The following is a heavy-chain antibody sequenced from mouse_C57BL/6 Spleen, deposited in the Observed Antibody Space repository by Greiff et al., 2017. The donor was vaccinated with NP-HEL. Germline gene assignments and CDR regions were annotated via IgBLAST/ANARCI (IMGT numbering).Heavy chain of an antibody. CDR3: ARSRNYYGSSYEWAMDY. V-gene: IGHV1-64*01. J-gene: IGHJ4*01. CDR2: IHPNSGST. CDR1: GYTFTSYW. Sequence: QVQLQQPGAELVKPGASVKLSCKATGYTFTSYWMHWVKQRPGQGLEWIGMIHPNSGSTNYNEKFKSKATLTVDKSSSTDYMQLSSLTSEDSAVYYCARSRNYYGSSYEWAMDYWGQGTSVTVSS. D-gene: IGHD1-1*01.